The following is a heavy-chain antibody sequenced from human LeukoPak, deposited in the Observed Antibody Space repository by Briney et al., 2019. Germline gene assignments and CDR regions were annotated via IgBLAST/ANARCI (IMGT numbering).Heavy chain of an antibody. CDR1: GYTLTELS. D-gene: IGHD3-22*01. Sequence: ASVKVSCKVSGYTLTELSMHWVRQAPGKGLEWMGGFDPEDGETIYAQKFQGRVTMTEDTSTDTAYMELSSLRSEDTAVYYCATSRRYYYDSSGYLVDYWGQGTLVTVSS. V-gene: IGHV1-24*01. CDR3: ATSRRYYYDSSGYLVDY. J-gene: IGHJ4*02. CDR2: FDPEDGET.